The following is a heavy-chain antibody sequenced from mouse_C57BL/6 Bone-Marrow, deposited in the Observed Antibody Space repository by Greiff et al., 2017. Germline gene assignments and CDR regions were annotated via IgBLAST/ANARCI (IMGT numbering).Heavy chain of an antibody. CDR3: TRSDGYYEGWFAY. CDR1: GFNIKDDY. V-gene: IGHV14-4*01. J-gene: IGHJ3*01. D-gene: IGHD2-3*01. CDR2: IDPENGDT. Sequence: EVQLQQSGAELVRPGASVKLSCKASGFNIKDDYMHWVKQRPEQGLEWIGWIDPENGDTEYASKFQGKATITADKSSTPAYLQLSSLTSEDTAVYYCTRSDGYYEGWFAYWGQGTLVTVSA.